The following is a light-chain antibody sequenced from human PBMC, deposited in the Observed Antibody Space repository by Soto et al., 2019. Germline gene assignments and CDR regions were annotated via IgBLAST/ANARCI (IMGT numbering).Light chain of an antibody. CDR3: QSYDSSLSGSYV. V-gene: IGLV1-40*01. CDR2: GNS. Sequence: QSLLTLPPSVSGAPGQRVTISCTGSISNIVAGYDVHWYQQLPGTAPKLLIYGNSNRPSGVPDRFSGSKSGTSASLAITGLQAEDEADYYCQSYDSSLSGSYVFGTGTKVTVL. CDR1: ISNIVAGYD. J-gene: IGLJ1*01.